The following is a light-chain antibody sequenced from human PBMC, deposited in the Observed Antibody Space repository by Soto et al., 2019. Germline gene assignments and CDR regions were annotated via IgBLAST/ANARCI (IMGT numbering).Light chain of an antibody. J-gene: IGKJ1*01. Sequence: EAVLTQSPAILSVSPGERVSLSCRASESINSNLAWYQQKPGQPPRLLIYAASTRATDIPARFSGSGSETEFTLTINSLQSEDFAVYYCQQYNFWPRTFGQGTKVEIK. V-gene: IGKV3D-15*01. CDR3: QQYNFWPRT. CDR2: AAS. CDR1: ESINSN.